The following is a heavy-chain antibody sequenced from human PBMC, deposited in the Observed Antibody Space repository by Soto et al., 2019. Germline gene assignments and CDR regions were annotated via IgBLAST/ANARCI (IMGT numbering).Heavy chain of an antibody. CDR1: GFTFSSYA. CDR3: AKAGYSYGTNYYFDY. D-gene: IGHD5-18*01. Sequence: PGGSLRLSCAASGFTFSSYAMSWVRQAPGKGLEWVSAISGSGGSTYYADSVKGRFTISRDNSKNTLYLQMNSLRAEDTAVYYCAKAGYSYGTNYYFDYWGQGTLVTVSS. V-gene: IGHV3-23*01. J-gene: IGHJ4*02. CDR2: ISGSGGST.